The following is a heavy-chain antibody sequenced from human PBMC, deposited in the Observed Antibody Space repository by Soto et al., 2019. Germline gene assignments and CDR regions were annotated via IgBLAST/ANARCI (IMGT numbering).Heavy chain of an antibody. Sequence: QVQLQQWGAGLLKPSETLSLTCAVYGGSFSGYYWSWIRQPPGKGLEWIGEINHSGSTNYNPSLKSPVTISVDTSKNQFSLKLSSVTAADTAVYYCAINGAAAGQYNWFDPWGQGTLVTVSS. CDR3: AINGAAAGQYNWFDP. D-gene: IGHD6-13*01. J-gene: IGHJ5*02. CDR1: GGSFSGYY. V-gene: IGHV4-34*01. CDR2: INHSGST.